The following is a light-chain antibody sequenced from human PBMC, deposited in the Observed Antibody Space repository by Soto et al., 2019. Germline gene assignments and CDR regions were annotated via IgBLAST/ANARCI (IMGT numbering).Light chain of an antibody. CDR1: SSDVGGYNY. CDR3: SSYTSSSTPYV. J-gene: IGLJ1*01. CDR2: DVT. V-gene: IGLV2-14*01. Sequence: QSELTRPASVSGAPGRSLTISSTGTSSDVGGYNYVSWYQQHPVKAPKLMIYDVTNRPSGVSDRFSGSKSGNTASLTISGLQAEDEADYYCSSYTSSSTPYVFGTGTKVTVL.